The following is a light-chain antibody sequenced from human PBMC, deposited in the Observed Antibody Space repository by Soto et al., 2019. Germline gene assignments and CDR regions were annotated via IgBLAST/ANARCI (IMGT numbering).Light chain of an antibody. CDR3: QQYRRSSPWT. J-gene: IGKJ1*01. Sequence: DIQMTQSPSTLSASVGDRVTITCRASQSISSCLAWYQQKPGRAPKLLIYKASSLETGVPSRFSGSGSGTDFPLIISRLQRDDFASYYCQQYRRSSPWTFGQGTKVEIK. V-gene: IGKV1-5*03. CDR2: KAS. CDR1: QSISSC.